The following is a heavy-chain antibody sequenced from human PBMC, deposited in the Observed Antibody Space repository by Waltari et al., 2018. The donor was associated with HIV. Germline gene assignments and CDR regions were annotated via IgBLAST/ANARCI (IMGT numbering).Heavy chain of an antibody. CDR3: ARGDTAMSVDY. J-gene: IGHJ4*02. Sequence: QVQLQESGPGLVKPSQTLSLTCTVSGGSISSGSYYWSWIRQPAGKGLEWIGRIYTSGSTNSNPSLKSRVTRSVDTSKNQFSLKLSSVTAADTAVYYCARGDTAMSVDYWGQGTLVTVAS. CDR1: GGSISSGSYY. V-gene: IGHV4-61*02. CDR2: IYTSGST. D-gene: IGHD5-18*01.